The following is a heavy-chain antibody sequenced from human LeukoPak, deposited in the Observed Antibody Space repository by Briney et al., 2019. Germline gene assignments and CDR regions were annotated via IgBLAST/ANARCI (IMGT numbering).Heavy chain of an antibody. CDR3: VTTSVTHTRDP. J-gene: IGHJ5*02. CDR1: GNDFSDFY. D-gene: IGHD5/OR15-5a*01. Sequence: ASVKVSCNASGNDFSDFYFNWVRQAPGRGLEWVGWINPHSRATHYAQRFRGRVTMEASITTAYMELNSLTSDDTAIYYCVTTSVTHTRDPWGQGTLVTVSS. V-gene: IGHV1-2*02. CDR2: INPHSRAT.